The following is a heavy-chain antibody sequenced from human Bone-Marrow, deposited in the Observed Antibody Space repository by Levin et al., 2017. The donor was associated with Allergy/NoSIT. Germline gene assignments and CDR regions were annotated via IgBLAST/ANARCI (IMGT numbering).Heavy chain of an antibody. Sequence: SLKISCAASGFTFDDYAMHWVRQAPGKGLEWVSGISWNSGSIGYADSVKGRFTISRDNAKNSLYLQMNSLRAEDTALYYCAKDTLDDGSGSYGAIDYWGQGTLVTVSS. CDR2: ISWNSGSI. J-gene: IGHJ4*02. CDR3: AKDTLDDGSGSYGAIDY. CDR1: GFTFDDYA. V-gene: IGHV3-9*01. D-gene: IGHD3-10*01.